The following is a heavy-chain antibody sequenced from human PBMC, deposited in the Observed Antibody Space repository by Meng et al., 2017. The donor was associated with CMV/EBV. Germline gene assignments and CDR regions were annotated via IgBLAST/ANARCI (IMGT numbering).Heavy chain of an antibody. CDR2: IYSGGST. D-gene: IGHD1-26*01. J-gene: IGHJ4*02. Sequence: GESLKISCAASGFTVSSNYMSWVRQAPGKGLEWVSVIYSGGSTYYADSVKGRFTISRDNSKNTLYLQMNSLRAEDTAVYYCARGSAYSGSCVDYWGQGTLVTVSS. V-gene: IGHV3-53*05. CDR1: GFTVSSNY. CDR3: ARGSAYSGSCVDY.